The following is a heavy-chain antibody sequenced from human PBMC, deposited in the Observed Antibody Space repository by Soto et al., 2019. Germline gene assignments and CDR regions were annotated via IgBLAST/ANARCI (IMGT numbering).Heavy chain of an antibody. Sequence: GGSLRLSCAASGITFSSYAMAWVRQAPGKGLEWVSAISVGAGSTYYADSVKGRFTTSRDNAKNTLYLQMNSLRAEDTAVYYCARASPTYYYDSSGYFYNWFDPWGQGTLVTVSS. CDR3: ARASPTYYYDSSGYFYNWFDP. CDR2: ISVGAGST. CDR1: GITFSSYA. V-gene: IGHV3-23*01. D-gene: IGHD3-22*01. J-gene: IGHJ5*02.